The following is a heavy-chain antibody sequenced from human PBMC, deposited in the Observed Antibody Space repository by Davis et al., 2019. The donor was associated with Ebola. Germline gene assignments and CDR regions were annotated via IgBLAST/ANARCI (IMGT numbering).Heavy chain of an antibody. J-gene: IGHJ4*02. Sequence: PGGSLRLSCAASGFTVSSNYMSWVRQAPGKGLEWVSVIYSGGSTYYADSVKGRFTISRDNSKNTLYLQMNSLRAEDTAVYYCARAHSVFGAAAAGDYWGQGTLVTVSS. CDR2: IYSGGST. CDR3: ARAHSVFGAAAAGDY. D-gene: IGHD6-13*01. V-gene: IGHV3-53*05. CDR1: GFTVSSNY.